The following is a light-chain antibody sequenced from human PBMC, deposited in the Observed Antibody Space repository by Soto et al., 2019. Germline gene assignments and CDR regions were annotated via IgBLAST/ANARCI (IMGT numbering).Light chain of an antibody. CDR1: QSISSW. Sequence: DIQMTQSPSTLSASVGDRVTITCRASQSISSWLAWYQQKPGKAPKLLIYKPSSLESGVPSRFSGSGSGTEFTLTISRLQPDDFATYYCQQDNSYPLPFGGGTKVEIK. CDR2: KPS. CDR3: QQDNSYPLP. J-gene: IGKJ4*01. V-gene: IGKV1-5*03.